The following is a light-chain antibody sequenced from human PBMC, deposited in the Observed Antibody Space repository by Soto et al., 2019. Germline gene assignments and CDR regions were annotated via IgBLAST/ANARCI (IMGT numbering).Light chain of an antibody. CDR3: MQHLENFRT. J-gene: IGKJ1*01. V-gene: IGKV2-28*01. Sequence: IVMTQSPLSLSVTPGEAASISCMSSARLLHKNGYNYVDWYMQKPGQSPQLLIYLGSNRASGVPDRFSGSGSDTYFTLEISRVEDDDVGVYSCMQHLENFRTFGQGTKVDIK. CDR1: ARLLHKNGYNY. CDR2: LGS.